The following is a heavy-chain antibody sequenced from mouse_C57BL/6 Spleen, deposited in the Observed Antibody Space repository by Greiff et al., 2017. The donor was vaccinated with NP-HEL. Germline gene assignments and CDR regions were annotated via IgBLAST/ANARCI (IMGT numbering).Heavy chain of an antibody. CDR1: GFNIKDDY. V-gene: IGHV14-4*01. CDR2: IDPENGDT. CDR3: TTYGTHYAMDY. Sequence: VQLKQSGAELVRPGASVKLSCTASGFNIKDDYMHWVKQRPEQGLEWIGWIDPENGDTEYASKFQGKATITADKSSNTAYLQLSSLTSEDTAVYYCTTYGTHYAMDYWGQGTSVTVSS. J-gene: IGHJ4*01. D-gene: IGHD1-1*01.